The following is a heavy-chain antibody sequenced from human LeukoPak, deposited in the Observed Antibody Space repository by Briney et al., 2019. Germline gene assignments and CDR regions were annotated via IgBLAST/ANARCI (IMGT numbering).Heavy chain of an antibody. CDR3: ARDSVESLGYCSSTSCYAVHYYYGMDV. D-gene: IGHD2-2*01. V-gene: IGHV1-46*01. CDR2: INPSGGST. J-gene: IGHJ6*02. Sequence: GASVKVSCKASGYTFTSYYMHWVRQAPGQGLEWMGIINPSGGSTSYAQKFQGRVTMTRDTFTSTVYMELSSLRSEDTAVYYCARDSVESLGYCSSTSCYAVHYYYGMDVWGQGATVTVSS. CDR1: GYTFTSYY.